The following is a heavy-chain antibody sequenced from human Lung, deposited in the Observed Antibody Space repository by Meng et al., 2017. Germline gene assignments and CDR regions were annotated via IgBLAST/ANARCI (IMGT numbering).Heavy chain of an antibody. J-gene: IGHJ4*02. Sequence: ELQLVEYGGGLVMPGGSLRLSCSASGVSCSSYSMNWVRQAPGKGLVWVSSISSSSAYADSVKGRFTISRDNAKSSLYLQMNSLRAEDTAGYYCPWRRVVEAATPSDYWGRGTLVTVSS. CDR1: GVSCSSYS. D-gene: IGHD2-15*01. CDR3: PWRRVVEAATPSDY. V-gene: IGHV3-21*01. CDR2: ISSSSA.